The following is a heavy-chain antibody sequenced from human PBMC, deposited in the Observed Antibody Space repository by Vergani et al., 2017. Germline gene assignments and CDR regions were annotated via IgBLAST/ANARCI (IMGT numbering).Heavy chain of an antibody. J-gene: IGHJ6*02. V-gene: IGHV4-39*02. CDR3: ARDRSPCSGGSCYPHYYYYYGMDV. CDR2: IYYSGST. CDR1: NDSVSNTFYY. D-gene: IGHD2-15*01. Sequence: QVQLQESGPGLVKPSETLSLTCTVSNDSVSNTFYYWGWIRQTPGKGLEWIGSIYYSGSTYYNPSLESRVTMSVDTSKSQFSLKLSSVTAADTAVYYCARDRSPCSGGSCYPHYYYYYGMDVWGQGTTVTVSS.